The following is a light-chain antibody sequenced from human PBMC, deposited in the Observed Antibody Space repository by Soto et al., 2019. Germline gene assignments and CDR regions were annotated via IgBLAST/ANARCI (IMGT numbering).Light chain of an antibody. CDR2: WAS. V-gene: IGKV4-1*01. J-gene: IGKJ4*01. CDR1: QSVLYSSNNKNY. Sequence: DIVMSQSPDYLAVSLGERATINCKSSQSVLYSSNNKNYLAWYQQKPGQPPKLLIYWASTRESGVPDRFSGSGSGTDFTLTISSLQAEDVAVYYCQQYSSTPLTFCGGTNVAIK. CDR3: QQYSSTPLT.